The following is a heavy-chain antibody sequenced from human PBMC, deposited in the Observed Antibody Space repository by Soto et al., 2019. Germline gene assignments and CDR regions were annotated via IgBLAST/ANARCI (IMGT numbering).Heavy chain of an antibody. J-gene: IGHJ4*02. CDR3: AKDQILRLELPESIDY. V-gene: IGHV3-30*18. CDR1: GFTFSSYG. CDR2: ISYDGSNK. D-gene: IGHD1-7*01. Sequence: GGSLRLSCAASGFTFSSYGMHWVRQAPGKGLEWVAVISYDGSNKYYADSVKGRFTISRDNSKNTLYLQMNSLRAEDTAVYYCAKDQILRLELPESIDYWGQGTLVTVSS.